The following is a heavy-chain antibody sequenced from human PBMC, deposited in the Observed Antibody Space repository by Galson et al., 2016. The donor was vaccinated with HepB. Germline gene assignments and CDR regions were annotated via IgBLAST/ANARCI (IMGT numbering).Heavy chain of an antibody. J-gene: IGHJ4*02. D-gene: IGHD4-17*01. CDR3: AKGDYGDYFHYFQY. CDR1: GFSFSDYA. CDR2: ISGRGHIT. Sequence: LRLSCAASGFSFSDYAMAWVRQAPGKGLEWVSGISGRGHITYHADSVKGRFTTSRYNSKNTVYLQMTSLKAEDTAVYYCAKGDYGDYFHYFQYWGQGTLVTVSS. V-gene: IGHV3-23*01.